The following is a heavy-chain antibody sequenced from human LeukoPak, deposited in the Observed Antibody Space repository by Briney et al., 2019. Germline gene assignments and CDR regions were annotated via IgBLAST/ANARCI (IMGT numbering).Heavy chain of an antibody. D-gene: IGHD3-16*02. J-gene: IGHJ4*02. CDR1: GGSISSSSYS. V-gene: IGHV4-39*07. CDR2: IYYSGST. Sequence: SETLSLTCTVSGGSISSSSYSWGWIRQPPGKGLEWIGSIYYSGSTYYNPSLKSRVTISVDTSKNQFSLKLSSVTAADTAVYYCARGVWGSYRYYFDYWGQGTLVTVSS. CDR3: ARGVWGSYRYYFDY.